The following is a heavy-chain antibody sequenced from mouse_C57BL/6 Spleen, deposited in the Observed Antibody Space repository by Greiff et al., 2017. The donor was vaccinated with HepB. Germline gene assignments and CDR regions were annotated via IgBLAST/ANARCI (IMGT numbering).Heavy chain of an antibody. CDR2: IYPGDGDT. J-gene: IGHJ4*01. CDR3: ALYGSSYAMDY. CDR1: GYAFSSSW. V-gene: IGHV1-82*01. Sequence: VQRVESGPELVKPGASVKISCKASGYAFSSSWMNWVKQRPGKGLEWIGRIYPGDGDTNYNGKFKGKATLTADKSSSTAYMQLSSLTSEDSAVYFCALYGSSYAMDYWGQGTSVTVSS. D-gene: IGHD1-1*01.